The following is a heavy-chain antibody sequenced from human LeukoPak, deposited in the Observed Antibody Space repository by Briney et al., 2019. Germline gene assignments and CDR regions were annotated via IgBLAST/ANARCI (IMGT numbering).Heavy chain of an antibody. CDR1: GFTFDEYG. CDR2: INWNGGST. J-gene: IGHJ4*02. CDR3: ARGYCYDNSGLFDY. Sequence: GGSLRLSCAASGFTFDEYGMSWVRQAPGKGLEWVSGINWNGGSTGYADSVKGRFTISRDNAKNSLYLQMNSLRAEDTALYYCARGYCYDNSGLFDYWGQGTLVTVSS. D-gene: IGHD3-22*01. V-gene: IGHV3-20*04.